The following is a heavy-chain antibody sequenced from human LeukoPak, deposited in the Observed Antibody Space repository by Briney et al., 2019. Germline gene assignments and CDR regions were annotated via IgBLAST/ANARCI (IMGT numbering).Heavy chain of an antibody. CDR2: ISGSGGST. CDR1: GFTFSSYA. Sequence: GGSLRLSCAASGFTFSSYAMSWVRQAPGKGLEWVSAISGSGGSTYCADSVKGRFTISRDKSKNTLYLQMNSLRAEDTAIYYCAKEFFDSQQLVPYFDYWGQGTLVTVSS. D-gene: IGHD6-13*01. V-gene: IGHV3-23*01. J-gene: IGHJ4*02. CDR3: AKEFFDSQQLVPYFDY.